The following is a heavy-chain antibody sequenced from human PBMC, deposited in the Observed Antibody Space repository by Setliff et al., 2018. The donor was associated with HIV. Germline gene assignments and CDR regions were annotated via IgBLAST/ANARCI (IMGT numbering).Heavy chain of an antibody. J-gene: IGHJ2*01. CDR1: GFTFSGYW. CDR3: ARDYSYVGFDL. CDR2: IKGDGSIT. Sequence: GGSLRLSCAASGFTFSGYWMHWVRQSPVRGLLGVAHIKGDGSITKYADSVKGRFTTSRDNAKNTLYLQMNSLRAEDTAVYYCARDYSYVGFDLWGRGTLVTVSS. D-gene: IGHD4-4*01. V-gene: IGHV3-74*03.